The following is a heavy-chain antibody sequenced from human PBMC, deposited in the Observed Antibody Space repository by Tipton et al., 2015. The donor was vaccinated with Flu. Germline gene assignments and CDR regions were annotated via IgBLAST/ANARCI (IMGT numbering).Heavy chain of an antibody. V-gene: IGHV4-59*12. D-gene: IGHD2-15*01. J-gene: IGHJ5*02. CDR2: IYYSGST. Sequence: TLSLTCIVSGGSISSYYWSWIRQPPGKGLEWIGYIYYSGSTNYNPSLKSRVTISVDTSKNQFSLKLSSVTAADTAVYYCARGAVVGKLSWFDPWGQGTLVTVSS. CDR1: GGSISSYY. CDR3: ARGAVVGKLSWFDP.